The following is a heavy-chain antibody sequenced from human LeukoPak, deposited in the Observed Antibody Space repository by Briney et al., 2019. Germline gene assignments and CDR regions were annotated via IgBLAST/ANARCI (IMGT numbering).Heavy chain of an antibody. V-gene: IGHV3-74*01. Sequence: GGSLRLSCAASGFTFSSHWMHWVRQAPGKGLVWVSRINSDGSGTIYADSVRGRFTISRDNSKNTLYLQMNSLRAEDTAIYYCARDRARDYDNSGYYYWGQGTLVTVSS. J-gene: IGHJ4*02. CDR2: INSDGSGT. D-gene: IGHD3-22*01. CDR3: ARDRARDYDNSGYYY. CDR1: GFTFSSHW.